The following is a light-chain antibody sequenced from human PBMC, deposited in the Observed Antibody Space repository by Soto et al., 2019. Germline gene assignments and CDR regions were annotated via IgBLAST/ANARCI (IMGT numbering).Light chain of an antibody. V-gene: IGLV1-40*01. Sequence: QSVLTQPPSVSGAPGQRVTISCTGSSSNIGAGYDVLRYQLLPGTAPKLLIYGNSNRPSGVPDRFSGSKYGTSASLAITGLLAEDEADYYYQSYDSSLSARYVFGTGSKVTVL. J-gene: IGLJ1*01. CDR2: GNS. CDR1: SSNIGAGYD. CDR3: QSYDSSLSARYV.